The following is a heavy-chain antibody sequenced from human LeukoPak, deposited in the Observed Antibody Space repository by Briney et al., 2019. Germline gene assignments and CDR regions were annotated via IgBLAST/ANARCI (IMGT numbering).Heavy chain of an antibody. CDR2: FYSGGST. CDR1: GFTVSSNY. J-gene: IGHJ4*02. D-gene: IGHD3-22*01. CDR3: ASAGKNYYDSSGYYYDVDY. V-gene: IGHV3-66*01. Sequence: GGSLRLFCAASGFTVSSNYMSWVRQAPGKGLEWVSVFYSGGSTYYADSVKGRFTISRDNSKNTLYLQMNSLRAEDTAVYYCASAGKNYYDSSGYYYDVDYWGQGTLVTVSS.